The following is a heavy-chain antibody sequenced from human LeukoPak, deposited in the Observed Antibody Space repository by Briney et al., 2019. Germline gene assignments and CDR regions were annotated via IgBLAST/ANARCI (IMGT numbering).Heavy chain of an antibody. Sequence: ASVKVSCKASGYTFTGYYMHWVRQAPGQGLEWMGWINPNSGGTNYAQKFQGRVTMTRDTSISTAYMELSGLRSDDTAVYYCARVPLTAKGFDYWGQGTLVTVSS. D-gene: IGHD1-14*01. CDR3: ARVPLTAKGFDY. CDR2: INPNSGGT. J-gene: IGHJ4*02. V-gene: IGHV1-2*02. CDR1: GYTFTGYY.